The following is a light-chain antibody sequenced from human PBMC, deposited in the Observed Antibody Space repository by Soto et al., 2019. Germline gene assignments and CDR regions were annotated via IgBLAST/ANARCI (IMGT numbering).Light chain of an antibody. CDR3: QQYSSYST. Sequence: DIQMTQSPSTLSASVGDRVTITCRASQSISSWLAWYQQKPGKAPKLLIYKASSLKSGFPSRFSGSGSGTEFTLTIICLQPDDFATYYCQQYSSYSTFGQGTKLEIK. CDR1: QSISSW. CDR2: KAS. V-gene: IGKV1-5*03. J-gene: IGKJ2*01.